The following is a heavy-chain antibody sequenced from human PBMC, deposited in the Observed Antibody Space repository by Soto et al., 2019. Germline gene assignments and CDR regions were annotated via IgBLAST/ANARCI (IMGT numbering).Heavy chain of an antibody. Sequence: GESLKISCKGSGYSFTSYWIGWVRQMPGKGLEWMGIIYPGDSDTRYSPSFQGQVTISVDKSISTAYLQWSSLTASDTAMYYWARLGYCSSTTRYGGAGGLDYWGQGTLVTVS. CDR2: IYPGDSDT. V-gene: IGHV5-51*01. J-gene: IGHJ4*02. CDR3: ARLGYCSSTTRYGGAGGLDY. D-gene: IGHD2-2*01. CDR1: GYSFTSYW.